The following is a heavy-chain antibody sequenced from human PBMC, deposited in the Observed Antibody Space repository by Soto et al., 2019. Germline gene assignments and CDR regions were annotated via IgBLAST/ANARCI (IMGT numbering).Heavy chain of an antibody. CDR3: ARRQSYSSGWDY. V-gene: IGHV5-51*01. CDR2: INPGDSNT. J-gene: IGHJ4*02. Sequence: GESLKISCKCSGYSFTSYWIGLVRQMPGKGLEWMGIINPGDSNTRYSPTFQGQVTISADKSISTAYLQWSSLKASDTAMYYCARRQSYSSGWDYWGQRTLVTVSS. CDR1: GYSFTSYW. D-gene: IGHD6-19*01.